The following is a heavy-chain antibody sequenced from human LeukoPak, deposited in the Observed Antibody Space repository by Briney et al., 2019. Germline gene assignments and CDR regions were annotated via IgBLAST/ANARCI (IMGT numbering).Heavy chain of an antibody. V-gene: IGHV4-59*01. Sequence: PSETLSLTCTVSGGSISSYYWSWIRQPPGKGLEWIGHIYYSGSTNYNPSLKSRVTISVDTSKNQFSLKLSSVTAADTAVYYCARVGRMRIIDYWGQGTLVTVSS. J-gene: IGHJ4*02. CDR1: GGSISSYY. CDR3: ARVGRMRIIDY. CDR2: IYYSGST. D-gene: IGHD3-10*01.